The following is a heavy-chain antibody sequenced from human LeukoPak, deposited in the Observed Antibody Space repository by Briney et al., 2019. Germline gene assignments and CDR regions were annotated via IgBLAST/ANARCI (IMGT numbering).Heavy chain of an antibody. CDR1: GFTFSSYS. CDR3: ARVLKYYFDY. J-gene: IGHJ4*02. CDR2: ISSSSSTI. Sequence: GALRLPCSASGFTFSSYSMNWVRQAPGEGLEWVSYISSSSSTIYYADSVKGRFTISRDNAKNSLYLQMNSLRDEDTAVYYCARVLKYYFDYWGQGTLVTVSS. V-gene: IGHV3-48*02.